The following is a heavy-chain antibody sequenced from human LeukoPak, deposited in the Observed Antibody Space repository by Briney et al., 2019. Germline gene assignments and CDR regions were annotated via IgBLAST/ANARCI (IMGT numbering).Heavy chain of an antibody. Sequence: SETLSLTCAVSGGSISSYYWSWIRQPPGKGLEWIGYIYYSGSTNYNPSLKSRVTISVDTSKNQFSLKLSSVPAADTAVYYCARSRFGDLYFDYWGQGTLVTVYS. J-gene: IGHJ4*02. CDR1: GGSISSYY. D-gene: IGHD3-10*01. CDR2: IYYSGST. V-gene: IGHV4-59*01. CDR3: ARSRFGDLYFDY.